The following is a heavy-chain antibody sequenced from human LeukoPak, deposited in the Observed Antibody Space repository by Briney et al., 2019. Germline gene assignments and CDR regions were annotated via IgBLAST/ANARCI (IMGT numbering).Heavy chain of an antibody. CDR1: GFTFSTSG. D-gene: IGHD1-14*01. J-gene: IGHJ4*02. V-gene: IGHV3-30*18. CDR2: LSHDGSSR. Sequence: GGSLRLSCAASGFTFSTSGMHWVRQAPGKGLEWVAVLSHDGSSRYYRDSVKGRFTISRDNSKNTLYLQMNSLRPEDTAVYFCAKTTFDYWSQGTLVTVSS. CDR3: AKTTFDY.